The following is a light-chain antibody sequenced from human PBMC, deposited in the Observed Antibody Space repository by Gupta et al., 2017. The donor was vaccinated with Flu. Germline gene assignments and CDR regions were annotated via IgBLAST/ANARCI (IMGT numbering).Light chain of an antibody. Sequence: DIVMTQSPDSLAVSLGERATINCKSSQSLSPSYNNKHYLAWYKQKPGQPPKVLISWASTREAGDTDRFSGSRCGRNVSLTISRRQAEDVAVYYCQQHDTSLWKTFGQGTQLEIK. CDR1: QSLSPSYNNKHY. J-gene: IGKJ5*01. V-gene: IGKV4-1*01. CDR3: QQHDTSLWKT. CDR2: WAS.